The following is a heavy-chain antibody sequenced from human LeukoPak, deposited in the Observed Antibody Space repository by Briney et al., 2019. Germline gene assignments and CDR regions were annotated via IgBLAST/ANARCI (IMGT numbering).Heavy chain of an antibody. D-gene: IGHD3-22*01. J-gene: IGHJ6*03. CDR3: ARGLRDEARHYGYYYMDV. CDR2: FYTSANT. CDR1: GDSVSGYY. V-gene: IGHV4-4*09. Sequence: SETLSLTCTVSGDSVSGYYGSWIRQPPGKGLEWIGYFYTSANTNYNPSLKSRVTMSVDTSKNQFSLKLTSVTAADTAVYYCARGLRDEARHYGYYYMDVWGKGTTVTVSS.